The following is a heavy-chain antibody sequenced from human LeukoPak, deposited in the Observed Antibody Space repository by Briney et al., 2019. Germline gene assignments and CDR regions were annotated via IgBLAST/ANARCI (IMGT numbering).Heavy chain of an antibody. CDR2: IIPIFGTA. J-gene: IGHJ3*02. CDR1: GGTFSSYA. D-gene: IGHD2-21*02. V-gene: IGHV1-69*05. Sequence: SVKVSCKASGGTFSSYAISWVRQAPGQGLEWMGGIIPIFGTANYAQKFQGRVTMTTDTSTSTAYMELRSLRSDDTAVYYCARDLFPATAIWRAFDIWGQGTMVTVSS. CDR3: ARDLFPATAIWRAFDI.